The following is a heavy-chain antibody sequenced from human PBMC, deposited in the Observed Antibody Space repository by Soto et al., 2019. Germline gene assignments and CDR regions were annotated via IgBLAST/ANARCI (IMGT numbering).Heavy chain of an antibody. V-gene: IGHV3-23*01. CDR1: GFTFSSYA. CDR2: ISGSGGST. CDR3: AKDRYSSSWFPRYNWFDP. Sequence: GGSPRLSCAASGFTFSSYAMSWVRQAPGKGLEWVSAISGSGGSTYYADSVKGRFTISRDNSKNTLYLQMNSLRAEDTAVYYCAKDRYSSSWFPRYNWFDPWGQGTLVTVSS. D-gene: IGHD6-13*01. J-gene: IGHJ5*02.